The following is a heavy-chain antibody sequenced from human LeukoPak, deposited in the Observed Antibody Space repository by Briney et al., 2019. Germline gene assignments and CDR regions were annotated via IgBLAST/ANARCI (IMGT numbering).Heavy chain of an antibody. CDR3: STARHLATPPPPPRRYYYYYMDV. CDR1: GGTFSSYA. J-gene: IGHJ6*03. V-gene: IGHV1-69*06. Sequence: SVKVSCKASGGTFSSYAISWVRQGPGQGREWMGGIIPIFGTANYAQKFQGRVAITADKATSTAYMELSSLTSEDPAVHYCSTARHLATPPPPPRRYYYYYMDVWGKGTTVTVSS. CDR2: IIPIFGTA. D-gene: IGHD6-25*01.